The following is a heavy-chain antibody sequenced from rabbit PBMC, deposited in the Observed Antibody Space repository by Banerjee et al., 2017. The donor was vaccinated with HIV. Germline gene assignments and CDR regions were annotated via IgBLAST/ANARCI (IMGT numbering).Heavy chain of an antibody. CDR3: ASGYSDVYFNL. CDR1: GFSFSSGYD. CDR2: IDAFSSGST. D-gene: IGHD1-1*01. Sequence: QSLEESGGGLVKPGASLTLTCTASGFSFSSGYDMCWVRQAPGKGPEWIACIDAFSSGSTYYASWAKGRFTISKTSSTTVTLQMTSLTAADTATYFCASGYSDVYFNLWGPGTLVTVS. V-gene: IGHV1S40*01. J-gene: IGHJ4*01.